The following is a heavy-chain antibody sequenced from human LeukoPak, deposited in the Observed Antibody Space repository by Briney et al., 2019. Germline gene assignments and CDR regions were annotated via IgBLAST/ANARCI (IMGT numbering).Heavy chain of an antibody. J-gene: IGHJ4*02. CDR1: GYSISSGYY. V-gene: IGHV4-38-2*01. Sequence: PSETLSLTCAFSGYSISSGYYWGWIRQPPGKGVEWVGSIYNSGSTYYNPSLTSRVTISVDTSKHKFSLKLSSVTAADTAVYYCARLRALNPPHLHFYYWGQGTLVTVSS. CDR2: IYNSGST. CDR3: ARLRALNPPHLHFYY.